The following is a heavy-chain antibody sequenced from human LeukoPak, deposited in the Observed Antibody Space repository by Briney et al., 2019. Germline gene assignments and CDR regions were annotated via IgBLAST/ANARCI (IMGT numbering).Heavy chain of an antibody. CDR3: ARGGHHRGYSGYDYPDY. Sequence: ASVKVSCKASGYTFTGYYMHWVRQAPGQGLEWMGWINPNSGGTNYAQKFQGRVTMTRDTSISTAYMELSRLRSDDTAVYYCARGGHHRGYSGYDYPDYWGQGTQVTVSS. J-gene: IGHJ4*02. V-gene: IGHV1-2*02. CDR1: GYTFTGYY. CDR2: INPNSGGT. D-gene: IGHD5-12*01.